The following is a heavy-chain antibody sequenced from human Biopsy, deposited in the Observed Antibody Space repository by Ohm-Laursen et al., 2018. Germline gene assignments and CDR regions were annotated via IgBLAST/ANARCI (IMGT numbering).Heavy chain of an antibody. Sequence: GASVKVSCKVSGGTFITYAFNWVRQAPGQGLEWMGGIIPMFGPASYAQKFQGRVTITADESTSTAYMELSSLRSEDTAVYYCARDFYDSSGARHQWGQGTLVTVSS. CDR3: ARDFYDSSGARHQ. D-gene: IGHD3-22*01. V-gene: IGHV1-69*13. J-gene: IGHJ4*02. CDR2: IIPMFGPA. CDR1: GGTFITYA.